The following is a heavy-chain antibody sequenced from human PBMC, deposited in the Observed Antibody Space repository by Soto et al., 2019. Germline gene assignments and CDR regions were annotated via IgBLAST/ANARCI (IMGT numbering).Heavy chain of an antibody. J-gene: IGHJ3*01. D-gene: IGHD3-16*01. CDR2: INAGNGDT. Sequence: ASVKVSCKASGYTFTSYAVHWVRQAPGQSLDWMGWINAGNGDTKFPQKFQGRVTITRDISVTTAYMELSSLRSEDTAVYYCVGSAGGSPPWFAVWGQGTMVTVSS. CDR1: GYTFTSYA. V-gene: IGHV1-3*01. CDR3: VGSAGGSPPWFAV.